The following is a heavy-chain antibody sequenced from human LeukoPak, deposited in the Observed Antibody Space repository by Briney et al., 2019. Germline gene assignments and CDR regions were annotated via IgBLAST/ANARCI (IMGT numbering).Heavy chain of an antibody. V-gene: IGHV3-23*01. D-gene: IGHD4-17*01. Sequence: GSLRLSCAASGFTFSSYAMSWVRQAPGKGLEWVSGISGSGGSTYHADSVKGRFTISRDNSKNTLYLQMNSLRAEDTAVYYCARASDYGDSGPDYWGQGTLVTVSS. CDR1: GFTFSSYA. CDR2: ISGSGGST. CDR3: ARASDYGDSGPDY. J-gene: IGHJ4*02.